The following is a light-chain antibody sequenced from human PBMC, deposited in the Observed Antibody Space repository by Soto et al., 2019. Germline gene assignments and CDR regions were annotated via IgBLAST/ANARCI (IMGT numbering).Light chain of an antibody. CDR2: RAS. Sequence: EIVLTQSPGTLSLSPGERATLSCRASQTVSSNYLAWYQQKPGQAPRLLIYRASSRASGIPDRFSGSGSGTAFTLTISGLEPEDFAVYYCQLYGSSPPYIFGQGTKLEI. V-gene: IGKV3-20*01. J-gene: IGKJ2*01. CDR3: QLYGSSPPYI. CDR1: QTVSSNY.